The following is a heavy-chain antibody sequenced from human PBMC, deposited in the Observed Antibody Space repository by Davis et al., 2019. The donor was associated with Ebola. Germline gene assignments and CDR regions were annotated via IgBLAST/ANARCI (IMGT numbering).Heavy chain of an antibody. CDR2: VIPIFGTA. CDR3: ARDNCSGGSCWYGMDV. Sequence: SVKVSCKASGGTFSSYAISWVRQAPGQGLEWMGGVIPIFGTANYAQKFQGRVTITADESTSTAYMELSSLRSEDTAVYYCARDNCSGGSCWYGMDVWGQGTTVTVSS. D-gene: IGHD2-15*01. J-gene: IGHJ6*02. V-gene: IGHV1-69*13. CDR1: GGTFSSYA.